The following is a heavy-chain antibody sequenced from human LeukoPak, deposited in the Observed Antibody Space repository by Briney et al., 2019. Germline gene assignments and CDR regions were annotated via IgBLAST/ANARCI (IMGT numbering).Heavy chain of an antibody. CDR2: IRDGGGST. V-gene: IGHV3-23*01. J-gene: IGHJ6*02. D-gene: IGHD4-11*01. CDR1: GFTFSSYV. Sequence: PGGSLRLSCAASGFTFSSYVMSWVRQAPGKGLEGVSAIRDGGGSTYYADSVKGRFTISRDNPTNTLYLQMNSLRAEDTAVYYCARDLNPSYTSGMDVWGPGTPVTVSS. CDR3: ARDLNPSYTSGMDV.